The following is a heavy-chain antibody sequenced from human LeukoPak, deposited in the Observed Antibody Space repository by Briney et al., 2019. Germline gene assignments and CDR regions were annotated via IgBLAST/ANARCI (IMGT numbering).Heavy chain of an antibody. J-gene: IGHJ4*02. Sequence: GGSLRLSCAASGFTFSSYAMSWVRQAPGKGLEWVSAISGSGGSTYYADSVKGRFTISRDNSKNTPYLQMNSLRAEDTAVYYCAKDFSYGTRHYWGQGTLVTVSS. CDR2: ISGSGGST. V-gene: IGHV3-23*01. D-gene: IGHD2/OR15-2a*01. CDR3: AKDFSYGTRHY. CDR1: GFTFSSYA.